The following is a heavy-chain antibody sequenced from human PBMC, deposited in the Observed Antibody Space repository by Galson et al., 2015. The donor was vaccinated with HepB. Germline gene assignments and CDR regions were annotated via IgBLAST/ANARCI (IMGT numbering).Heavy chain of an antibody. CDR1: GDSVSSNSAA. Sequence: CAISGDSVSSNSAAWNWIRQSPSRGLEWLGRTYYRSKWYNDYAVSVKSRITINPDTSKNQFSLQLNSVTPEDTAVYYCARSWSSSWYRGNWFDPWGQGTLVTVSS. V-gene: IGHV6-1*01. D-gene: IGHD6-13*01. J-gene: IGHJ5*02. CDR2: TYYRSKWYN. CDR3: ARSWSSSWYRGNWFDP.